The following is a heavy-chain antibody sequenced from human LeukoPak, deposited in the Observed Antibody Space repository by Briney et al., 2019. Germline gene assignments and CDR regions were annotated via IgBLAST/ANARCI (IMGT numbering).Heavy chain of an antibody. J-gene: IGHJ4*02. Sequence: PGMSLRLSCAASGFTFSENNVHWVRQAPGKGLEWVALLSNDGNNYAYADSVKGRFTLSGDKSKTTLYLQMNSLRAEDTAVYYCARYYIIGSGSYPPPYFDYWGQGTLVTVSS. V-gene: IGHV3-30-3*01. CDR3: ARYYIIGSGSYPPPYFDY. CDR1: GFTFSENN. CDR2: LSNDGNNY. D-gene: IGHD1-26*01.